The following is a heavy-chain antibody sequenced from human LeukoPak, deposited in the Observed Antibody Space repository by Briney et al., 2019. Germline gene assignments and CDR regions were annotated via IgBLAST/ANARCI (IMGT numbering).Heavy chain of an antibody. CDR2: IYDTGNT. CDR1: GVPLSAYY. V-gene: IGHV4-59*01. J-gene: IGHJ4*02. D-gene: IGHD1-1*01. CDR3: ASGETGSTLGGY. Sequence: SETLSLTCTVSGVPLSAYYWTWIRQPPGKGLEGIGYIYDTGNTNYNPSLKSRVTISVDTSKNQFSLKLTSVTAADTAVYYCASGETGSTLGGYWGQGTLVTVSS.